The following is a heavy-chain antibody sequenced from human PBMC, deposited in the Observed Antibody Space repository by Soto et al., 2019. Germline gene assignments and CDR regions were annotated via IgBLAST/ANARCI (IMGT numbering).Heavy chain of an antibody. D-gene: IGHD3-3*01. J-gene: IGHJ3*02. Sequence: ASVKVSCKASGYTFSSYYIHWVRQAPGQGLEWMGMINPSSGSTRYAQKFQGRVTMTRDTSTSTVYMELSSLRSEETAVYYCARVKLVWSNKDFDIWGQGKMVTVPS. CDR2: INPSSGST. V-gene: IGHV1-46*01. CDR3: ARVKLVWSNKDFDI. CDR1: GYTFSSYY.